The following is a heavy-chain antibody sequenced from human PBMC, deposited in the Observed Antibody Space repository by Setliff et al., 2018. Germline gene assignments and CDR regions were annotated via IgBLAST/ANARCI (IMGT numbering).Heavy chain of an antibody. J-gene: IGHJ4*02. Sequence: ASVKVSCKATGYTLSRHYMHWARQAPGQGLEWMGIINPGGVTFSSTQNFEGRVSMTSETSTSPVFMELNSLTSDDTGVYYWARAGLAAAGRKGVFDHWGQGTLVTVSS. V-gene: IGHV1-46*01. D-gene: IGHD6-13*01. CDR1: GYTLSRHY. CDR2: INPGGVTF. CDR3: ARAGLAAAGRKGVFDH.